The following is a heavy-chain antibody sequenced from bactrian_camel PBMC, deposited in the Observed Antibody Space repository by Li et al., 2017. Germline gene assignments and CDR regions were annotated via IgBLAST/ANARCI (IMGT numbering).Heavy chain of an antibody. CDR1: GFTFSNVG. D-gene: IGHD3*01. J-gene: IGHJ4*01. V-gene: IGHV3S40*01. Sequence: VQLVESGGGLVQPGGSLRLSCAASGFTFSNVGMTWVRQAPGKGLEWLSSIDGTLSQSGRNEFYADSVKGRFTISRDNAKDTLYLQMNSLKIEDTAVYYCALGSSRQATMTARGKGTQVTVS. CDR2: IDGTLSQSGRNE.